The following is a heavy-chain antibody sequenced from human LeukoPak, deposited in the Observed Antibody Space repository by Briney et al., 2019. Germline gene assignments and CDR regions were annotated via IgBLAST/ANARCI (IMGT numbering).Heavy chain of an antibody. CDR2: INPSGGST. J-gene: IGHJ4*02. V-gene: IGHV1-46*01. Sequence: ASVKVSCKASGYTFTNYYIHWVRQAPGQGREWMGLINPSGGSTSYAQKFQGRVTMTRDMSTSTVYMELSSLRSEDTAVYYCARDIVNIAVAGLRYFDYWGQGALVTVSS. CDR3: ARDIVNIAVAGLRYFDY. CDR1: GYTFTNYY. D-gene: IGHD6-19*01.